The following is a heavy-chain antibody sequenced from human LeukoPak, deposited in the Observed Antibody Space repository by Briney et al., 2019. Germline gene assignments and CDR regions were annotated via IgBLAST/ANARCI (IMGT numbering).Heavy chain of an antibody. CDR2: MNPNSGNT. CDR1: GYTFTSYD. J-gene: IGHJ6*03. Sequence: ASVKVSCKASGYTFTSYDINWVRQATGQGLEWMGWMNPNSGNTGYAQKFQGRVTMTRNTSISTAYMELSSLRSEDTAVYYCARGWVVPAAIREGYCYYYMDVWGKGTTVTVSS. D-gene: IGHD2-2*02. V-gene: IGHV1-8*01. CDR3: ARGWVVPAAIREGYCYYYMDV.